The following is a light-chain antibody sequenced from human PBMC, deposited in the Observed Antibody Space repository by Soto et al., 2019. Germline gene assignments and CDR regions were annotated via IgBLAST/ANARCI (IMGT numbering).Light chain of an antibody. CDR2: EVA. CDR1: KNDIGVYDF. CDR3: KSYAGSNTYG. J-gene: IGLJ1*01. V-gene: IGLV2-8*01. Sequence: QSALTQPPSASGCPGQSVTISCTRTKNDIGVYDFVSWYQHHPGKAPRLIIYEVAQRPSGVPDRFSGSRSGNTASLTVSGLQAADESDYFCKSYAGSNTYGFGSGTKVTVL.